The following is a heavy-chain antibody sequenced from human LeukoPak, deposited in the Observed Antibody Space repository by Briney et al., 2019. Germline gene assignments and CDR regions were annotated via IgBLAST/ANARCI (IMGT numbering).Heavy chain of an antibody. CDR2: ISSSGSTI. J-gene: IGHJ4*02. D-gene: IGHD3-22*01. CDR3: AREGSKYYYDSSGYYPLDY. V-gene: IGHV3-11*01. CDR1: GFTFSDYY. Sequence: GGSLRLSCAASGFTFSDYYMSWIRQAPGKGPEWVSYISSSGSTIYYADSVKGRFTISRDNAKNSLYLQMNSLRAEDTAVYYCAREGSKYYYDSSGYYPLDYWGQGTLVTVSS.